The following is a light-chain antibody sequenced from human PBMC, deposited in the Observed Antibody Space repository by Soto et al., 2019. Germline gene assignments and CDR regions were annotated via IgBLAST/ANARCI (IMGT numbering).Light chain of an antibody. J-gene: IGKJ2*01. CDR2: GAS. CDR1: QSVSNN. V-gene: IGKV3-15*01. CDR3: QQYNDWPPYT. Sequence: EIVMTQSPATLSVSPGERATLSCRASQSVSNNLAWYQQKPGQAPRLLIYGASTRAPGIPARFSGSGSGTEFTLTISSLQSEDFAVYYCQQYNDWPPYTFGQGTKLEIK.